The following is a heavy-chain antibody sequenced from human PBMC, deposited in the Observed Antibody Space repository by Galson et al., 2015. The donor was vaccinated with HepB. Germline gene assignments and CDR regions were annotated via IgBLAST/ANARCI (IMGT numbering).Heavy chain of an antibody. CDR3: AKDGGDCSRTNYYTVNGYSVYFDY. Sequence: SLRLSCAASGFTFNSYAMTWVRQAPGKGLEWVSTVSASGGNTYYADSVKGRVTISRDNSKNTIYLQMNSLRAEDTAVYYCAKDGGDCSRTNYYTVNGYSVYFDYWGQGTLVTVPS. V-gene: IGHV3-23*01. J-gene: IGHJ4*02. D-gene: IGHD2-2*02. CDR2: VSASGGNT. CDR1: GFTFNSYA.